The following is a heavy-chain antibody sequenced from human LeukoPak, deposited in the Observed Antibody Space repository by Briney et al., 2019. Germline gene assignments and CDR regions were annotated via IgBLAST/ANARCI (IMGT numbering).Heavy chain of an antibody. CDR1: GFTFSRYW. V-gene: IGHV3-74*01. CDR3: ATGNYYDSRGYYTFGH. J-gene: IGHJ1*01. CDR2: INGDGSTT. Sequence: GGSLRLSCAASGFTFSRYWMHWVRQAPGKGLVWVSRINGDGSTTSYADSVKGGFTISRDNAKNTLYLQMNSLRAEDTAVYYCATGNYYDSRGYYTFGHWGQGTLVTVSP. D-gene: IGHD3-22*01.